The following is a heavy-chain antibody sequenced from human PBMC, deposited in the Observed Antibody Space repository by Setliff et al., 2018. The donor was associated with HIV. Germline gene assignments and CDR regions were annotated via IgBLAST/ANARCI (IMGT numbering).Heavy chain of an antibody. CDR1: GGSFSSGDYY. CDR3: ARKHLFNVFDY. CDR2: VYYSGTT. V-gene: IGHV4-61*08. J-gene: IGHJ4*02. Sequence: SETLSLTCAVYGGSFSSGDYYWSWIRQPPGKGVEWIGYVYYSGTTNYNPSLKSRVTISVDTSKNQFSLSLNSVTAADTAVYYCARKHLFNVFDYWGQGTLVTVSS.